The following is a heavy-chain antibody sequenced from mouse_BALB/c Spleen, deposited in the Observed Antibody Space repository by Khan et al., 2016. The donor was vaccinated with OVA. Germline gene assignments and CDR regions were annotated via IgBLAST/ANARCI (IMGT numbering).Heavy chain of an antibody. CDR3: ARIYRSDFDY. Sequence: LQESGPELVKPGASVKISCKASGYSFTGYFMNWVMQSHGKSLEWIGRINPHIGETFYNQKFKGKATLTVDESSSTAHMELRSLASEDSAVYYCARIYRSDFDYWGQGTTVTVSS. CDR2: INPHIGET. J-gene: IGHJ2*01. V-gene: IGHV1-20*02. CDR1: GYSFTGYF. D-gene: IGHD1-1*01.